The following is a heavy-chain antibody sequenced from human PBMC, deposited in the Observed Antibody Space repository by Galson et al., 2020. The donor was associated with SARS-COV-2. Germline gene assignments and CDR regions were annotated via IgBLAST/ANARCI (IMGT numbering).Heavy chain of an antibody. D-gene: IGHD2-8*01. CDR1: GGSFSGYS. J-gene: IGHJ6*03. V-gene: IGHV4-34*01. CDR2: INHSGST. CDR3: ARGGSRPIMVFGYYYCYMDV. Sequence: SETLSLTCAVYGGSFSGYSWNWVRQPPGKGLEWIGEINHSGSTNYNPSLKSRVFISVDTSKNQFSLKLSSVTAADTAVYYCARGGSRPIMVFGYYYCYMDVWGQGTTVAVSS.